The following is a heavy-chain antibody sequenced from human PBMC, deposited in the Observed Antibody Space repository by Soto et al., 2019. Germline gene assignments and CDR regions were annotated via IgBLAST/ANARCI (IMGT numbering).Heavy chain of an antibody. Sequence: EVQLLESGGGLVQPGGSLRLSCAASGFTFSSYAMSWVRQAPGKGLEWVSAISGSGGSTYYADSVKGRFTISRDNSKNTLYLQMNSLRAEDTTVYYCANLPPSGWYFLDYWGQGTLVTVSS. CDR3: ANLPPSGWYFLDY. CDR2: ISGSGGST. D-gene: IGHD6-19*01. CDR1: GFTFSSYA. J-gene: IGHJ4*02. V-gene: IGHV3-23*01.